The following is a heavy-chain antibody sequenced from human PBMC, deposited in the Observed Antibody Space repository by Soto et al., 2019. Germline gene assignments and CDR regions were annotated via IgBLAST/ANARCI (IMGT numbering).Heavy chain of an antibody. D-gene: IGHD3-16*01. J-gene: IGHJ6*02. V-gene: IGHV1-3*01. CDR3: AREGVRGMDV. CDR2: INASNDNT. Sequence: ASVKVSCKASGYTFTGYAMHWVRQAPGQRPEWIGWINASNDNTKYAQKFQGRVTMTRNTSISTAYMELSSLKSEDTAVYYCAREGVRGMDVWGQGTTVTVSS. CDR1: GYTFTGYA.